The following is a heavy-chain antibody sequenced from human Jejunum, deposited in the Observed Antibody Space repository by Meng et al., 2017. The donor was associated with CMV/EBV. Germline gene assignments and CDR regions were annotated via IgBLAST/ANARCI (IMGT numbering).Heavy chain of an antibody. V-gene: IGHV3-30-3*01. CDR1: GIQIRNYP. J-gene: IGHJ4*02. Sequence: AASGIQIRNYPIHWVRQAPGKGLEWLAFISSDGITQYQTDSLKGRFSLSKDNSENPVYLQMNSLRGEDTAVYYCARENDYRNYFDSWGQGTVVTVSS. CDR2: ISSDGITQ. CDR3: ARENDYRNYFDS. D-gene: IGHD4-11*01.